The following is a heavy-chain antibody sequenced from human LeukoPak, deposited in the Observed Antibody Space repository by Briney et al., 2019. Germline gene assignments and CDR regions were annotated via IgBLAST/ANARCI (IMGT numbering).Heavy chain of an antibody. V-gene: IGHV1-8*01. Sequence: GASVKVSCKASGYTFTSYDIIWVRQATGQGLEWMGWMNPNSGNTAYAQKFQGRVTMTRNTSITTAYMELSSLRSEDTAVYYCARGLAIAVAGVIYYYMDVWGKGTTVTVSS. CDR3: ARGLAIAVAGVIYYYMDV. J-gene: IGHJ6*03. CDR1: GYTFTSYD. D-gene: IGHD6-19*01. CDR2: MNPNSGNT.